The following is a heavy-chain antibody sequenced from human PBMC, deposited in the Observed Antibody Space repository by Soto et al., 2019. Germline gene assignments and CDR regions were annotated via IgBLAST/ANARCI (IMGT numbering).Heavy chain of an antibody. D-gene: IGHD2-2*01. CDR1: GFTFSSYW. CDR2: IKQDGSEK. CDR3: ARASPANIVVVPAAILY. V-gene: IGHV3-7*01. Sequence: GGSLRLSCAASGFTFSSYWMSWVRQAPGKGLEWVANIKQDGSEKYYVDSVKGRFTISRDNAKNSLYLQMNSLRAEDTAVYYCARASPANIVVVPAAILYWGQGTLVTVSS. J-gene: IGHJ4*02.